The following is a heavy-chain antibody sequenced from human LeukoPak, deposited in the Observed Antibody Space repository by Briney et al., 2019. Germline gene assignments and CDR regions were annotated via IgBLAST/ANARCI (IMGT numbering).Heavy chain of an antibody. CDR1: GYTFTDYY. J-gene: IGHJ4*02. CDR2: INPHSGGT. D-gene: IGHD3-10*01. CDR3: ARGRGGGSGGYYLDY. Sequence: ASVKVSCKASGYTFTDYYMHWVRQAPGQGLEWMGWINPHSGGTHYAQNFQGRVTMTRDTSISAAYMELSRLRSDDTAVYYCARGRGGGSGGYYLDYWGQGTLVTVSS. V-gene: IGHV1-2*02.